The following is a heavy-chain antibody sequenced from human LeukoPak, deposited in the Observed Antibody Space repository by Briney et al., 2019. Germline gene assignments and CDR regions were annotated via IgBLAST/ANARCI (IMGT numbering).Heavy chain of an antibody. V-gene: IGHV1-2*02. Sequence: ASVKVSCKASGYTFTDYYIHWVRQAPGQGLEWMGWINPNSGGTNYAQKFQGGVTMTRDTSINTAYMELNTLRSDDTAVYYCAREGSTGRPGGYWGQGTLATVSS. CDR2: INPNSGGT. CDR1: GYTFTDYY. J-gene: IGHJ4*02. D-gene: IGHD1-26*01. CDR3: AREGSTGRPGGY.